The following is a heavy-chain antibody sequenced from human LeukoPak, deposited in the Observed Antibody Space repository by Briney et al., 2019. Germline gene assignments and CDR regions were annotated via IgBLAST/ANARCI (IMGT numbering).Heavy chain of an antibody. Sequence: GGSLRLSCAASGFTFSSYEMNWVRQAPGKGLEWVSYISSSGSTIYYADSGKGRFTISRDNAKNSLYLQMNSLRAEDTAVYYCARDGGAQSYYYMDVWGKGTPVTISS. CDR1: GFTFSSYE. D-gene: IGHD3-16*01. V-gene: IGHV3-48*03. CDR3: ARDGGAQSYYYMDV. CDR2: ISSSGSTI. J-gene: IGHJ6*03.